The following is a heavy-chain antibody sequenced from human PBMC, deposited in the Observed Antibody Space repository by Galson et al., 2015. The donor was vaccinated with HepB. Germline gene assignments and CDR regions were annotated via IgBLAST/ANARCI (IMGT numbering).Heavy chain of an antibody. CDR1: GFTFSSYS. Sequence: SLRLSCAASGFTFSSYSMNWVRQAPGKGLEWVSSISSSSSYIYYADSVKGRFTISRDNAKNSLYLQMNSLRAEDTAVYYYARDGDMEQQLTYYFDYWGQGTLVTVSS. J-gene: IGHJ4*02. CDR3: ARDGDMEQQLTYYFDY. D-gene: IGHD6-13*01. CDR2: ISSSSSYI. V-gene: IGHV3-21*01.